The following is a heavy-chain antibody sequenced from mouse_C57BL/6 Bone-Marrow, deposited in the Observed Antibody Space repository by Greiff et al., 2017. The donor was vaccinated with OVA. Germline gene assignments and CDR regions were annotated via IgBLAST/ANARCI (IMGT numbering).Heavy chain of an antibody. CDR1: GFTFSDFY. CDR3: ARDDGGNSFDD. J-gene: IGHJ2*01. V-gene: IGHV7-1*01. Sequence: EVKLMESGGGLVQSGRSLRLSCATSGFTFSDFYMEWVRQAPGKGLEWIAASRNKANDYTTEYSASVKGRFIVSRDTSQSILYLQMNALRAGDTAIYYCARDDGGNSFDDWGQGTTLTVSS. CDR2: SRNKANDYTT.